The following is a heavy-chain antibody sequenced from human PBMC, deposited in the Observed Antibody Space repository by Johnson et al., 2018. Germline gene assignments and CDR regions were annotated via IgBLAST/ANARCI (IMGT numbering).Heavy chain of an antibody. D-gene: IGHD2-15*01. CDR2: SNPSGGST. J-gene: IGHJ3*02. Sequence: VKKPGASVKVSCKAAGWTFTSYYMHWVRQAPGQALEWMGISNPSGGSTSTAQKLQGTVTRTRATSTSTVYMELSSLGSEDTAVYYCARYCSGGSCFSPDAFEIWGQGTMVTVSS. V-gene: IGHV1-46*01. CDR3: ARYCSGGSCFSPDAFEI. CDR1: GWTFTSYY.